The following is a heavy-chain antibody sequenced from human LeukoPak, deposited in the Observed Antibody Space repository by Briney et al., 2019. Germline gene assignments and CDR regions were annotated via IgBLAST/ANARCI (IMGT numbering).Heavy chain of an antibody. CDR2: IKSKPDGGTT. D-gene: IGHD3-10*01. CDR1: GFTFSYAW. Sequence: GSLRLSCAASGFTFSYAWTTWVRQAPGKGLEWVGRIKSKPDGGTTDYAAPVKGRFTISRDDSKNTLYLQMNSLKTEDTAVYYCTTDDFYDSNWGQGTLVTVSS. J-gene: IGHJ4*02. CDR3: TTDDFYDSN. V-gene: IGHV3-15*01.